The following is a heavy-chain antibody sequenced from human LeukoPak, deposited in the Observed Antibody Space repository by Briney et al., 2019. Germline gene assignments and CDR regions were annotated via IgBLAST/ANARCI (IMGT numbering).Heavy chain of an antibody. CDR2: IIPMFGTV. V-gene: IGHV1-69*05. J-gene: IGHJ1*01. D-gene: IGHD1-7*01. Sequence: SVKVSCKASGGTFSNDAISWVRQAPVQGLEWMGGIIPMFGTVNYAQKFQGRVTITTDESTSTAYMELSNLRSEDTALYYCATYITGTTKYFQHWGQGTLVTVSS. CDR1: GGTFSNDA. CDR3: ATYITGTTKYFQH.